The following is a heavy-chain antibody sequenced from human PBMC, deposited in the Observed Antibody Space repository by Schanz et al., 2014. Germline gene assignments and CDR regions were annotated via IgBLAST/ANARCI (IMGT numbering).Heavy chain of an antibody. CDR3: ARLPVGYGSGIWDV. D-gene: IGHD3-10*01. J-gene: IGHJ6*02. Sequence: QVQLVESGGGVVQPGRSLRLSCAAYGFTLSSYAMHWVRQAPGKGLEWVAVISYDGSNKYYADSVKGRFTISRVNSKNTLYLQMNSLRVEDTAVYYCARLPVGYGSGIWDVWGQGTSVTVSS. CDR1: GFTLSSYA. CDR2: ISYDGSNK. V-gene: IGHV3-30-3*01.